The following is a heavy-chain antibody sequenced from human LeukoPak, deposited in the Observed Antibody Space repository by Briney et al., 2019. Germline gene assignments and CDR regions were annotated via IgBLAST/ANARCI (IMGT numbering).Heavy chain of an antibody. D-gene: IGHD6-19*01. Sequence: GGSLRLSCAASGFTFSPYWMHWVRQAPGKGLVWVSHIRSDATTTTYADSVKGRFTISRDNAKNTLYLQMNSLRAEDTAVYYCARARIAVAQLTDYWGQGTLVTVSS. CDR2: IRSDATTT. CDR3: ARARIAVAQLTDY. V-gene: IGHV3-74*01. CDR1: GFTFSPYW. J-gene: IGHJ4*02.